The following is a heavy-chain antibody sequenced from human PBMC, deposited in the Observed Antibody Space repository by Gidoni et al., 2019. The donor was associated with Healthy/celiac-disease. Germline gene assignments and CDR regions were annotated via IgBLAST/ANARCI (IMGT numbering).Heavy chain of an antibody. CDR1: GFTFSDYS. D-gene: IGHD3-3*01. V-gene: IGHV3-11*06. J-gene: IGHJ6*02. CDR2: MSSSSSYT. Sequence: QVQLVASGGGLVKPGGSLRLSCAASGFTFSDYSMSWIRQAPGKGLAWVSYMSSSSSYTNYADSVKGRFTISRDNAKNSLYLQMNSLRAEDTAVYYCARGITIFGVVTSYYYYGMDVWGQGTTVTVSS. CDR3: ARGITIFGVVTSYYYYGMDV.